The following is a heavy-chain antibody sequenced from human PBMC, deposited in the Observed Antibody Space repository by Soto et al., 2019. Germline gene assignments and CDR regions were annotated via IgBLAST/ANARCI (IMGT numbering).Heavy chain of an antibody. CDR2: IYYSGST. D-gene: IGHD3-22*01. Sequence: SETLSLTCTVSGGSISSGGYYWSWIRQHPGKGLEWIGYIYYSGSTYYNPSLKSRVTISVDTSKNQFSLKLSSVTAADTAVYYCARDPSYYDSSGYIGGMDVWGQGNTVTVS. J-gene: IGHJ6*02. V-gene: IGHV4-31*03. CDR1: GGSISSGGYY. CDR3: ARDPSYYDSSGYIGGMDV.